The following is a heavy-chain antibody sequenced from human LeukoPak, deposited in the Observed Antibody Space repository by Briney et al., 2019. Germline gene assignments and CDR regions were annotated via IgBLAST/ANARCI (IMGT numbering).Heavy chain of an antibody. CDR1: GGSVSSGSYY. CDR3: ARSYYDILTGYLSWFDP. Sequence: SETLSLTCTVSGGSVSSGSYYWGWIRQPPGKGLEWIGYIYYSGSTNYNPSLKSRVTISVDTSKNQFSLKLSSVTAADTAVYYCARSYYDILTGYLSWFDPWGQGTLVTVSS. J-gene: IGHJ5*02. CDR2: IYYSGST. V-gene: IGHV4-61*01. D-gene: IGHD3-9*01.